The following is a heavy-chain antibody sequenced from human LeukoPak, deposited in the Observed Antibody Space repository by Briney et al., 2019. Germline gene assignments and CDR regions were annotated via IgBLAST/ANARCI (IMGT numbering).Heavy chain of an antibody. Sequence: PSETLSLTCTVSGGSISSSSYYWGWIRQPPGKGLEWIGEINHSGSTNYNPSLKSRVTISVDTSKNQFSLKLSSVTAADTAVYYCARHPNWNYPYNWFDPWGQGTLVTVSS. D-gene: IGHD1-7*01. CDR1: GGSISSSSYY. J-gene: IGHJ5*02. CDR2: INHSGST. CDR3: ARHPNWNYPYNWFDP. V-gene: IGHV4-39*01.